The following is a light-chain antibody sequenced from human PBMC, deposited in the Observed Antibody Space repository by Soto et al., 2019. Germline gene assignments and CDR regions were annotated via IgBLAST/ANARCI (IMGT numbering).Light chain of an antibody. CDR2: KAS. CDR1: QSISSW. V-gene: IGKV1-5*03. Sequence: DIQMTQSPSILSASVGDRVTITCRASQSISSWLAWYQQKPGKAPNLLIHKASHLESGVPSRFSGSGSGTEFTLTITSLQPDDFATYYCQQHNSFSITFGQGTRLEIK. J-gene: IGKJ5*01. CDR3: QQHNSFSIT.